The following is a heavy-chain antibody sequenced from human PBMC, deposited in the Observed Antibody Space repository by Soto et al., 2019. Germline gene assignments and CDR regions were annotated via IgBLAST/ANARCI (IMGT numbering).Heavy chain of an antibody. J-gene: IGHJ4*02. CDR1: GFTFNDYA. CDR2: ISSDGHHQ. D-gene: IGHD3-22*01. CDR3: SRGTYYPQSSGLHADY. Sequence: RLSCATSGFTFNDYAMYWVRQASGQGLEWVAMISSDGHHQFYVDNLRGRFTVSRDNSKNTLFLQMNSLRPEDTAVYYCSRGTYYPQSSGLHADYWGPG. V-gene: IGHV3-30*03.